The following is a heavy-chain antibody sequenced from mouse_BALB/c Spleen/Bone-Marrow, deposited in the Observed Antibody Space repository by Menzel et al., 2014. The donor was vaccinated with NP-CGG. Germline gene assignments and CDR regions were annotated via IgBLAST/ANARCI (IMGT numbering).Heavy chain of an antibody. J-gene: IGHJ3*01. D-gene: IGHD1-3*01. CDR2: IAPANGNT. Sequence: EVQVVESGAELVKPGASVKLSCTASGFNIKDAYMHWVKQRPAQGLEWIGRIAPANGNTEYDPKFLDKATITADTSSNTAYLQLGSLTSEDTAVYYCARSPGEVNYWGQGTLVTVSA. CDR3: ARSPGEVNY. V-gene: IGHV14-3*02. CDR1: GFNIKDAY.